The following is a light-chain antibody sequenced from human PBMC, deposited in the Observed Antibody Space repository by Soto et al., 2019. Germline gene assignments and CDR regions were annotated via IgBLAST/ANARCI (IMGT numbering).Light chain of an antibody. J-gene: IGKJ1*01. V-gene: IGKV1-5*03. CDR3: QQYNSYSWT. Sequence: DIQMTQSPSTLSASVGDRVTITCRASQSVSIWLAWHQQKPGKAPKVLIYKASSLESGVPSRFSGSGSGTEFTLSISSLQPDDFATYYCQQYNSYSWTFGQGTKGISN. CDR1: QSVSIW. CDR2: KAS.